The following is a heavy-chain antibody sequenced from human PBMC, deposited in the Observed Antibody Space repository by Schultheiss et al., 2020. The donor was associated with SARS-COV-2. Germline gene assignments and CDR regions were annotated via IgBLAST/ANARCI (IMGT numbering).Heavy chain of an antibody. CDR2: IYYSGST. CDR3: ARARDTGSYYV. CDR1: GGSISSGDYY. D-gene: IGHD1-26*01. J-gene: IGHJ4*02. Sequence: SETLSLTCTVSGGSISSGDYYWSWIRQPPGKGLEWIGYIYYSGSTYYNPSLKSRVTMSVDTSKNQFSLKLTSVTAADTAVYYCARARDTGSYYVWGPGTLVTVSS. V-gene: IGHV4-30-4*02.